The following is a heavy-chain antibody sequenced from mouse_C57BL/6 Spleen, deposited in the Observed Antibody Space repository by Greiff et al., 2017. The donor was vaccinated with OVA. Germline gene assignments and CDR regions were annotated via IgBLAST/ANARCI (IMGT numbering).Heavy chain of an antibody. V-gene: IGHV1-42*01. CDR1: GYSFTGYY. CDR2: INPSTGGT. J-gene: IGHJ4*01. D-gene: IGHD4-1*01. Sequence: VQLQQSGPELVKPGASVKISCKASGYSFTGYYMNWVKQSPEKSLEWIGEINPSTGGTTYNQKFKAKATLTVDKSSSTAYMQLKSLTSEDSAVYYCARSRDGTGDMDYWGQGTSVTVSS. CDR3: ARSRDGTGDMDY.